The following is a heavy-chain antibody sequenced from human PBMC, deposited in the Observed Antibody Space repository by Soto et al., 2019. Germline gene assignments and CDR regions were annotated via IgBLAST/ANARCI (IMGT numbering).Heavy chain of an antibody. J-gene: IGHJ5*02. CDR2: INHSGST. Sequence: SETLSLTCAVYGGSFSGYYWIWIRQPPGKGLEWIGEINHSGSTNYNPSLRSRVTISVDKSKSQFFLKLSSVTAADTAIYYCAGLGMVAAHREFDPWGQGTLVTVSS. D-gene: IGHD2-15*01. CDR3: AGLGMVAAHREFDP. V-gene: IGHV4-34*01. CDR1: GGSFSGYY.